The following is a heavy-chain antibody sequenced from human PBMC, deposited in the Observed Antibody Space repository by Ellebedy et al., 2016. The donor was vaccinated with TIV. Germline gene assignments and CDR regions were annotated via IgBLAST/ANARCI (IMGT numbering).Heavy chain of an antibody. CDR2: INHSGST. Sequence: SETLSLTXAVYGGSFSDYHWTWIRQPPGKGLEWIGEINHSGSTNYNPSLKSRVSISVDTSKNQFSLKVNSVTAADTAVYYCARRSPVLGTAGIGYWGQGTRVTVSS. CDR3: ARRSPVLGTAGIGY. J-gene: IGHJ4*02. V-gene: IGHV4-34*01. CDR1: GGSFSDYH. D-gene: IGHD6-13*01.